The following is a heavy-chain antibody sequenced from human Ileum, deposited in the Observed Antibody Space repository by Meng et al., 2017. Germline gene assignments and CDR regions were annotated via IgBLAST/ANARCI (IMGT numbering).Heavy chain of an antibody. CDR2: INPSGDIT. CDR3: TTEVHDYDYYFDY. CDR1: GYSFTSYY. V-gene: IGHV1-46*01. Sequence: ASVKVSCKASGYSFTSYYVHWVRQAPGQGLEWMGVINPSGDITRYAQRFQGRVTMTRDTSTSTVYMELSSLRSEDTAVYYCTTEVHDYDYYFDYWGQGTLVTVPS. J-gene: IGHJ4*02. D-gene: IGHD3-16*01.